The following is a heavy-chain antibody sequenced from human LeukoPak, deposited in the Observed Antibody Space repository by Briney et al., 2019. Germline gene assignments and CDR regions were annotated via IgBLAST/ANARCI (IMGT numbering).Heavy chain of an antibody. Sequence: GSLRLSCAASGFSFSSYGLSWIRQPPGKGLEWIGEINHSGSTNYNPSLKSRVTISVDTSKNQFSLKLSSVTAADTAVYYCARFLLDAFDIWGQGTMVTVSS. CDR1: GFSFSSYG. CDR2: INHSGST. J-gene: IGHJ3*02. V-gene: IGHV4-34*01. CDR3: ARFLLDAFDI.